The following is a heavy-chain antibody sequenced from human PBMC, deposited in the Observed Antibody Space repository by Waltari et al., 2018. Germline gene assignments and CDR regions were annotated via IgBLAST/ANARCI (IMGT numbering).Heavy chain of an antibody. CDR1: GFNFITYY. V-gene: IGHV1-46*01. CDR2: INPSNGDT. CDR3: VRDGHSSGWLFFDF. Sequence: AEVKKPGDSVKVSCKASGFNFITYYLYWVRQAPGQGLEWMGVINPSNGDTMYAQRFHGRVTMTRDTSTSTVYMDLSSLRSEDTALYYCVRDGHSSGWLFFDFWGQGTQVTVSS. J-gene: IGHJ4*02. D-gene: IGHD6-19*01.